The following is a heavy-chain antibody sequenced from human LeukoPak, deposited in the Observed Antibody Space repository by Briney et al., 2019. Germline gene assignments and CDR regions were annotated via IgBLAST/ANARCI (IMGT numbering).Heavy chain of an antibody. CDR2: ISSSGSTI. Sequence: GGSLRLSCAASGFTFSSYERNWVRQAPGKGREWGSYISSSGSTIYYADSGKGRFTIARYNAKNSLYLQINSLRAEDTAVYYCARVDYYYMDVWGKGTTVTISS. J-gene: IGHJ6*03. CDR3: ARVDYYYMDV. V-gene: IGHV3-48*03. CDR1: GFTFSSYE.